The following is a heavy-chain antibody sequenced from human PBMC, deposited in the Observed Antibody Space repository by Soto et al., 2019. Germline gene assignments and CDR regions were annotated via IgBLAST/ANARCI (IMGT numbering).Heavy chain of an antibody. Sequence: SVKVSCKASGGTFSSYAISWVRQAPGQGLEWMGGIIPIFGTANYAQKFQGRVTITADKSTSTAYMELSSLRSEDTAVYYCARDEQLVEYFDYWGQGTLVTVSS. V-gene: IGHV1-69*06. J-gene: IGHJ4*02. CDR1: GGTFSSYA. CDR2: IIPIFGTA. D-gene: IGHD6-6*01. CDR3: ARDEQLVEYFDY.